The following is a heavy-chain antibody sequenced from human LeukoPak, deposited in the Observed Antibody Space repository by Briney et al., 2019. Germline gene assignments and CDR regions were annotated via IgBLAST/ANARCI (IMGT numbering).Heavy chain of an antibody. CDR1: GFPFSSFS. D-gene: IGHD1-26*01. CDR2: ISYSSSTI. J-gene: IGHJ4*02. Sequence: PGGSLRLSCAGSGFPFSSFSMNWVRQAPGKGLEWVSYISYSSSTIYYADSVKGRFTISRDNAKNSLYLQMNSLRDEDTAVYYCARDLISGHYTFDYWGQGALVTVSS. CDR3: ARDLISGHYTFDY. V-gene: IGHV3-48*02.